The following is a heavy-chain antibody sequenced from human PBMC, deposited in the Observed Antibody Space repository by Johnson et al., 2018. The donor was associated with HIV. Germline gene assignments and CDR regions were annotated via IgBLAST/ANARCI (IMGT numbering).Heavy chain of an antibody. CDR3: ARALGQMATIFAFDI. V-gene: IGHV3-7*02. CDR1: GFTFSTYW. J-gene: IGHJ3*02. Sequence: VRLVESGGGLVQPGGSLRLSCAASGFTFSTYWMSWVRQVPGKGLEWVANIKQDGSEKYYVDSVKGRFTISRDNAKNSLYLQMNSLSAEDTAVYYCARALGQMATIFAFDIWGQGTMVTVSS. D-gene: IGHD5-24*01. CDR2: IKQDGSEK.